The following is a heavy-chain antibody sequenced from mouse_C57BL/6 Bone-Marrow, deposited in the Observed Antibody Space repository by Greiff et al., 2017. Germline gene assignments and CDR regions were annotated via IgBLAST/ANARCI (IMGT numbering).Heavy chain of an antibody. CDR2: IDPSDSYT. D-gene: IGHD2-5*01. V-gene: IGHV1-69*01. CDR3: ARDYSNYFYAMDY. Sequence: VQLQQPGAELVMPGASVKLSCKASGYTFTSYWMHWVKQGPGQGLEWIGEIDPSDSYTNYNQKFKGKSTLTVDQSSSTAYMQLSSLTSEDSAVYYCARDYSNYFYAMDYWGQGTSVTVSS. CDR1: GYTFTSYW. J-gene: IGHJ4*01.